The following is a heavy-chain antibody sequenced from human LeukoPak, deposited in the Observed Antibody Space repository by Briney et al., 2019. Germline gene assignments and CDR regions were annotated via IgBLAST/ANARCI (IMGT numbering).Heavy chain of an antibody. J-gene: IGHJ4*02. CDR1: GYPISSGYY. CDR2: IYHRGST. V-gene: IGHV4-38-2*02. Sequence: SETLSLTCTVSGYPISSGYYWGWIRQPPGKGLEWIGGIYHRGSTYYNPSLKSRVTISVDTSKNQFSLNLNSVTAADTAVYYCARVDYDFWSGYPNNLLFDYWGQGTLVTVSS. CDR3: ARVDYDFWSGYPNNLLFDY. D-gene: IGHD3-3*01.